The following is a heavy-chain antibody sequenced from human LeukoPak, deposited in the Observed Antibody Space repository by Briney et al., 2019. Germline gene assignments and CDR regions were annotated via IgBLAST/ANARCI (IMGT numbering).Heavy chain of an antibody. Sequence: GRSLRLSCAASGFILSSYGMHWVRQAPGKGLGWVAIISYDGSNKYYADAVKGRFTISRDNSKNTLYLQMNSLRAEDTAVYYCAKVEDDFGEQHWGQGPLVTVSS. D-gene: IGHD1-1*01. CDR1: GFILSSYG. CDR3: AKVEDDFGEQH. J-gene: IGHJ1*01. CDR2: ISYDGSNK. V-gene: IGHV3-30*18.